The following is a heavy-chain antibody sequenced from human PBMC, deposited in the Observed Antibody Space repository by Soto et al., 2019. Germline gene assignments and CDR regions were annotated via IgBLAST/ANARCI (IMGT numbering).Heavy chain of an antibody. CDR1: GFGFYYYN. CDR2: ISGTGIDI. V-gene: IGHV3-21*01. D-gene: IGHD3-16*02. CDR3: ARERVVNYTDYYFDY. Sequence: PGGSLRLSCAASGFGFYYYNMNWVRRAPGRGLEWVSSISGTGIDIHFADSVKGRFVISRDNAKTSLYLQMNSLRPEDTAVYYCARERVVNYTDYYFDYWGHGTLVTVSS. J-gene: IGHJ4*01.